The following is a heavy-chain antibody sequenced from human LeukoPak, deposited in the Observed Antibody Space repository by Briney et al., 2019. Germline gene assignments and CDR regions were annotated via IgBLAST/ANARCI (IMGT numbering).Heavy chain of an antibody. Sequence: PGGSLRLSCAASGFTVSSNYMSWVRQAPGKGLEWVSVIYSDGRIHSADFMKGRFTISRDDSKNTLSLQMNSLRAEDTAVYYCARESGYSYGLAGFFDYWGQGTLVTVSS. V-gene: IGHV3-53*01. CDR3: ARESGYSYGLAGFFDY. CDR2: IYSDGRI. J-gene: IGHJ4*02. D-gene: IGHD5-18*01. CDR1: GFTVSSNY.